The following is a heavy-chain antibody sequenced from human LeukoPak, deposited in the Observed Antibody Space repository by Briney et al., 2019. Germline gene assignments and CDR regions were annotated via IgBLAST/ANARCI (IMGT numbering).Heavy chain of an antibody. Sequence: ASVKVSCKASEYTFTGYYMHWVRQAPGQGLEWMGWINPTSGGTKYLLKFQGRVTLTRDTSISTAYMELTSLRSDDTAVYYCARHMGDTGYFDYWGQGTLVTVSS. D-gene: IGHD1-26*01. CDR2: INPTSGGT. CDR1: EYTFTGYY. V-gene: IGHV1-2*02. J-gene: IGHJ4*02. CDR3: ARHMGDTGYFDY.